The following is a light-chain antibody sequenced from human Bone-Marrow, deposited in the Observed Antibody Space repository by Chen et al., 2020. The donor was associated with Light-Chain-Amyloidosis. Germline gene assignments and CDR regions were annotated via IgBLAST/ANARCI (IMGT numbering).Light chain of an antibody. J-gene: IGLJ2*01. CDR1: SSNTGAGYD. V-gene: IGLV1-40*01. Sequence: QSLLTQPPSVSGAPGQRVTISCTWSSSNTGAGYDVPWYQQLPGIAPKLLLYGNNNRPSGVPDRFSGSKSGTSASLAITGLQAEDEADYYCQSYDLSLYGAVFGGGTRVTVL. CDR3: QSYDLSLYGAV. CDR2: GNN.